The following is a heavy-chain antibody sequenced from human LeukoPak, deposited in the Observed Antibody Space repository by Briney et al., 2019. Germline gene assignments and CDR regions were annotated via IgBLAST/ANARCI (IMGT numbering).Heavy chain of an antibody. Sequence: GESLKISCKGSGYSFTSYWIGWVRQMPGEGLEWVGIIYPGDSDTRYSPSFQGQVTISADKSISTAYLQWSSLKASDTAMYYCASSGDSSGQGDAFDIWGQGTMVTVSS. J-gene: IGHJ3*02. V-gene: IGHV5-51*01. CDR3: ASSGDSSGQGDAFDI. CDR1: GYSFTSYW. D-gene: IGHD3-22*01. CDR2: IYPGDSDT.